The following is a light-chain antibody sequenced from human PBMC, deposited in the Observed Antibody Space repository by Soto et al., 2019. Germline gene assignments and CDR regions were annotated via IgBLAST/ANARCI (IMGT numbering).Light chain of an antibody. CDR1: SSDVGGYNY. Sequence: QSALTQPASVSGSPGQSITISCTGASSDVGGYNYVSWYQLHPGKAPKLMIYEVSNRPSGVSNRFSGSKSGNTASLTISGLQAEDEADYYCSSYTSSSTQVFGGGTKVTVL. CDR3: SSYTSSSTQV. V-gene: IGLV2-14*01. CDR2: EVS. J-gene: IGLJ3*02.